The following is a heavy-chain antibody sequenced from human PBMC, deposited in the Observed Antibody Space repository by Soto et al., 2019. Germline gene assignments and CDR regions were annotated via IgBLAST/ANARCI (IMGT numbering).Heavy chain of an antibody. V-gene: IGHV4-34*01. D-gene: IGHD3-9*01. CDR3: AGGGSILRYFDWFPNVRTWFDP. J-gene: IGHJ5*02. CDR1: GGSFSGYY. CDR2: INHSGCT. Sequence: TLSLTCAVYGGSFSGYYWSWIRQPPGKGLEWIGEINHSGCTNYNPSLKSRVTISVDTSKNQFSLKLSSVTAADTAVYYCAGGGSILRYFDWFPNVRTWFDPWGQGTLVTVSS.